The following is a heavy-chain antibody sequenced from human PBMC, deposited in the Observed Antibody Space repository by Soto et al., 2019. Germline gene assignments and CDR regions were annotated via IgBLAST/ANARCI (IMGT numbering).Heavy chain of an antibody. D-gene: IGHD2-2*01. Sequence: KPSETLSLTWTVSGGSISSGAYYWGGIRQPLGKGLEWIAYTYYPRHTYYNPYIRSRVTISAHKSKTQFSLRLSSVPAADTAMFYCASAWGDCNRTRCHRLFDSWGQGTLVTVSS. J-gene: IGHJ4*02. V-gene: IGHV4-30-4*01. CDR2: TYYPRHT. CDR3: ASAWGDCNRTRCHRLFDS. CDR1: GGSISSGAYY.